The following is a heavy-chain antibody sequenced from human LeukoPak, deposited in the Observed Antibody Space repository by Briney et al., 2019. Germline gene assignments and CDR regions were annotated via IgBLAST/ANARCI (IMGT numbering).Heavy chain of an antibody. CDR1: GGSLDSSSYY. D-gene: IGHD4/OR15-4a*01. J-gene: IGHJ4*02. CDR3: SSSDYVYYFDY. V-gene: IGHV4-39*01. Sequence: SETLSLTCTVSGGSLDSSSYYWGWIRQPPGKGLEWIGSIYFSGSTYYNPSLKSRVTISVDTSQNQFSLKRSSVTAADTAVYYCSSSDYVYYFDYWGQGTLVTVSS. CDR2: IYFSGST.